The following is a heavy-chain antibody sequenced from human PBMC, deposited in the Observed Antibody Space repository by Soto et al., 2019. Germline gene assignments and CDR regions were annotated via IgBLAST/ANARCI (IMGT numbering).Heavy chain of an antibody. J-gene: IGHJ4*02. V-gene: IGHV3-9*01. CDR1: GFTFEDFA. CDR3: VKDIGPCSHGQRGFES. D-gene: IGHD2-8*01. CDR2: ISWNSGTL. Sequence: EVQLVESGGGLVQPGRSLRLSCAPSGFTFEDFAMHWVRQGPGKGLEWVAGISWNSGTLGYADSVKGRFVISRDNAKKSLYLQMSSLRPEDTALYYCVKDIGPCSHGQRGFESWGQGTLVTVSS.